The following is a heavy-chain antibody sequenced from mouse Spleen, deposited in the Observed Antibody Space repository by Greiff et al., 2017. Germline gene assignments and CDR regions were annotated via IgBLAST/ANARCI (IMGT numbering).Heavy chain of an antibody. J-gene: IGHJ4*01. Sequence: EVQLQQSGPVLVKPGASVKMSCKASGYTFTDYYMNWVKQSHGKSLEWIGVINPYNGGTSYNQKFKGKATLTVDKSSSTAYMELNSLTSEDSAVYYCARERGGYAMDYWGQGTSVTVSS. V-gene: IGHV1-19*01. CDR1: GYTFTDYY. CDR2: INPYNGGT. CDR3: ARERGGYAMDY.